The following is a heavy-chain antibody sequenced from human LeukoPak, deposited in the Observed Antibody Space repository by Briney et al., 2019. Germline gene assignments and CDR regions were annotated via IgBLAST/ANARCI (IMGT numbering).Heavy chain of an antibody. V-gene: IGHV4-34*01. Sequence: SETLSLTCAVYGGSFSGYYWSWIRQHPGKGLEWIGEINHSGSTNYNPSLKSRVTISVDTSKNQFSLKLSSVTAADTAVYYCARGGGYSGYDYWGQGTLVTVSS. CDR1: GGSFSGYY. CDR3: ARGGGYSGYDY. D-gene: IGHD5-12*01. CDR2: INHSGST. J-gene: IGHJ4*02.